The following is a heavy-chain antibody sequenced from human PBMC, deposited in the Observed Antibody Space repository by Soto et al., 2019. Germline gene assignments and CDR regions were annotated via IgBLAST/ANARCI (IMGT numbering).Heavy chain of an antibody. CDR2: FDPEDGET. CDR1: GYTLTELS. CDR3: ATHAQKSLLWFGEKSHYGMDV. Sequence: ASVKVSCKVSGYTLTELSMHWVRQAPGKGLEWMGGFDPEDGETIYAQKFQGRVTMTEDTSTDTAYMELSSLRSEDTAVYYCATHAQKSLLWFGEKSHYGMDVWGQGTTVTVSS. D-gene: IGHD3-10*01. J-gene: IGHJ6*02. V-gene: IGHV1-24*01.